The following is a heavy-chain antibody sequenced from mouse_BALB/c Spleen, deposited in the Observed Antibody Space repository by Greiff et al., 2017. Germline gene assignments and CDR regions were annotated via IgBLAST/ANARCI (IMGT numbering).Heavy chain of an antibody. D-gene: IGHD3-1*01. V-gene: IGHV3-2*02. J-gene: IGHJ3*01. CDR1: GYSITSDYA. CDR2: ISYSGST. CDR3: ARYLSSGYPLFAY. Sequence: EVQLKESGPGLVKPSQSLSLTCTVTGYSITSDYAWNWIRQFPGNKLEWMGYISYSGSTSYNPSLKSRISITRDTSKNQFFLQLNSVTTEDTATYYCARYLSSGYPLFAYWGQGTLVTVSA.